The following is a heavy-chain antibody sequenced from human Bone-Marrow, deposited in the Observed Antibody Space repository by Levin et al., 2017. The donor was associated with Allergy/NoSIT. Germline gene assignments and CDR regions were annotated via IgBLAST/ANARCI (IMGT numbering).Heavy chain of an antibody. Sequence: PGGSLRLSCAASGFTFSNSWMTWVRQAPGKGLEWVAYINQGGSVTDYVDSVRGRFTISRDNARNSQYLQMNSLGAEDTAFYYCATIKAPCYYDYWGQGSLVTVSS. V-gene: IGHV3-7*01. J-gene: IGHJ4*02. D-gene: IGHD3-9*01. CDR1: GFTFSNSW. CDR2: INQGGSVT. CDR3: ATIKAPCYYDY.